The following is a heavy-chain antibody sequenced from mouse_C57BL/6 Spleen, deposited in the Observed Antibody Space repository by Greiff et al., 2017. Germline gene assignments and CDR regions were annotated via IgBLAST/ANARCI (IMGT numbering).Heavy chain of an antibody. D-gene: IGHD3-2*02. CDR3: ARGDSSGYGFAY. V-gene: IGHV14-2*01. Sequence: VQLQESGAELVKPGASVKLSCTASGFNIKDYYMHWVKQRPEQGLEWIGRIDPEDGDTKYAPKFQGKATITADTSSNTAYLQLSSLTSEDAADYYCARGDSSGYGFAYWGQGTLVTVSA. CDR2: IDPEDGDT. J-gene: IGHJ3*01. CDR1: GFNIKDYY.